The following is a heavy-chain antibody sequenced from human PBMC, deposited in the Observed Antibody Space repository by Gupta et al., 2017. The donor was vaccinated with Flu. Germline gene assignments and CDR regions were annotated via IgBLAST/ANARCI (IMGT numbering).Heavy chain of an antibody. CDR1: GFTFSSYG. CDR3: ARDDHPRGQLGPFDY. V-gene: IGHV3-33*01. Sequence: QVQLVESGGGVVQPGRSLRLSCAASGFTFSSYGIHWVRQAPGKGLEWVAVIWYDGSNKYYADSAKGRFTISRDNSKNTLYLQMNSLRAEDTAVYYCARDDHPRGQLGPFDYWGQGTLVTVSS. CDR2: IWYDGSNK. J-gene: IGHJ4*02. D-gene: IGHD6-6*01.